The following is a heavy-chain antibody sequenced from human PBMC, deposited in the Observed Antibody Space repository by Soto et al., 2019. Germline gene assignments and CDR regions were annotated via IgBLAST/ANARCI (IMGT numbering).Heavy chain of an antibody. CDR3: VRDSINNWWGSWS. V-gene: IGHV1-3*04. CDR1: GYTFTSYS. D-gene: IGHD1-1*01. CDR2: INTGNGDT. Sequence: QVQLVQSGTEVKKPGASVKVSCETSGYTFTSYSMHWVRQAPGQRPEWMGWINTGNGDTKYSGKFQGRLAIAADTSASTAYMELFSLTSEDTAVYYCVRDSINNWWGSWSWGQGTLVTVSS. J-gene: IGHJ5*02.